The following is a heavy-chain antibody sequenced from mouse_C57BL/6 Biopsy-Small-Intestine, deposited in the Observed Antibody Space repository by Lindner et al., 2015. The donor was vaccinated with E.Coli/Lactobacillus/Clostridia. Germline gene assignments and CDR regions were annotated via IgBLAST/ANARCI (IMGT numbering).Heavy chain of an antibody. Sequence: VQLQESGPELVKPGASVKISCKASSYAFSNFWMNWVKQRPGKGLEWIGRIYPGDGDTNYNGKFKGKATLTAGKSSSTAYMQLSSLTSEDSAVYFCATYDGYFAWFAYWGQGTLVTVSA. CDR2: IYPGDGDT. V-gene: IGHV1-82*01. D-gene: IGHD2-3*01. CDR3: ATYDGYFAWFAY. J-gene: IGHJ3*01. CDR1: SYAFSNFW.